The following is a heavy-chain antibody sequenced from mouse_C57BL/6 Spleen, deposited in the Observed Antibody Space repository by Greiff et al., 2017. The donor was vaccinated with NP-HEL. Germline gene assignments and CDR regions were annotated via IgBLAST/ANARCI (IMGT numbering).Heavy chain of an antibody. D-gene: IGHD1-1*01. V-gene: IGHV3-6*01. Sequence: DVKLQESGPGLVKPSQSLSLTCSVTGYSITSGYYWNWIRQVPGNKLEWMGYISYDGSNNYNPSLKNRISITRDTSKNQFFLKLNSVTTEDTATYYCAKGVYYGNHFDVWGTGTTVTVSS. CDR2: ISYDGSN. CDR3: AKGVYYGNHFDV. J-gene: IGHJ1*03. CDR1: GYSITSGYY.